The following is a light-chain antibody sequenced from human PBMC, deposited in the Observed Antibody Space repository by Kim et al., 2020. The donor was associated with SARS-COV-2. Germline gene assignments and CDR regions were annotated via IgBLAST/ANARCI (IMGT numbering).Light chain of an antibody. CDR3: AAWDDSLSGWV. V-gene: IGLV1-47*01. CDR1: SSTIGSNY. J-gene: IGLJ3*02. CDR2: RNN. Sequence: GQRVTISCSGGSSTIGSNYVYWYQQLPGTAPKLLIYRNNQRPSGVPDRFSGSKSGTSASLAISGLRSEDEADYYCAAWDDSLSGWVFGGGTKLTVL.